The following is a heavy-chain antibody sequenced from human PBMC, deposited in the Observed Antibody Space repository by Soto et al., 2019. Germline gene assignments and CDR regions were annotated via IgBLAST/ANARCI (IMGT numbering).Heavy chain of an antibody. CDR3: ARGGHVVVMTAALDY. J-gene: IGHJ4*02. V-gene: IGHV1-46*01. CDR1: GDTFTDYY. D-gene: IGHD2-21*02. Sequence: QVQLMQSGAEVKKPGASVKVSCKASGDTFTDYYIHWVRQAHGQGLEWMGTVNPSGGHTTYAQHFLGRVTMTRDTSTSTLYMELTSLTSDDTAVYYCARGGHVVVMTAALDYWGQGTLVTVSS. CDR2: VNPSGGHT.